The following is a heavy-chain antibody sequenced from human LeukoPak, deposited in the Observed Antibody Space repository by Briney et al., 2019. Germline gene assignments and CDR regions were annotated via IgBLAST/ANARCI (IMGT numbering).Heavy chain of an antibody. J-gene: IGHJ3*02. CDR3: ARGARPRGAFDI. D-gene: IGHD6-6*01. Sequence: PSETLSLTCAVYGGSFSGYYWSWIRQPPGKGLEWSGEINHSGSTNYNPSLKSRVTISVDTSKNQFSLKLSSVTAADTAVYYCARGARPRGAFDIWGQGTMVTVSS. V-gene: IGHV4-34*01. CDR2: INHSGST. CDR1: GGSFSGYY.